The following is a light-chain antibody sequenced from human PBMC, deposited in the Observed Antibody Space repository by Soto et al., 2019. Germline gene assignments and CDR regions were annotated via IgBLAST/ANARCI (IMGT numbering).Light chain of an antibody. CDR3: QQYDHLPRT. J-gene: IGKJ1*01. Sequence: DIQMIQSPSSLSASVGDRVTITCQASQEISNYLNWYQQKPGKAPKLLIYDASNLERGVPSRFSGSGSATDFTFTISSLQPEDFATYYCQQYDHLPRTFGRGNKVEIK. CDR2: DAS. V-gene: IGKV1-33*01. CDR1: QEISNY.